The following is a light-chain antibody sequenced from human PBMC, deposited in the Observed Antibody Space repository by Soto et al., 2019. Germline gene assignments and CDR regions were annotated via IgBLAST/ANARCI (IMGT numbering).Light chain of an antibody. CDR3: QQYGSSSWT. J-gene: IGKJ1*01. Sequence: EIVLTQSPCTLSLSPGKGATLSCRASQSISSSYLAWYQQRPGQAPRLLIYGASSRATGIPDRFSGSGSGTEFTLTISRLEPEDFAVYYCQQYGSSSWTFGQGTKVDIK. CDR2: GAS. V-gene: IGKV3-20*01. CDR1: QSISSSY.